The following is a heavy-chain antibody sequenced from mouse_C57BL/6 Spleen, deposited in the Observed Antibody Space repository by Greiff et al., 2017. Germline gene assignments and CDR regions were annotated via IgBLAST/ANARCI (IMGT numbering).Heavy chain of an antibody. CDR1: GFSLSTFGMG. CDR2: IWWDDDK. CDR3: ARAYYGSCWYFDV. Sequence: QVQLQESGPGILQPSQTLSLTCSFSGFSLSTFGMGVGWIRQPSGKGLEWLAHIWWDDDKYYNPALKSRLTISKDTSKNQVFLKIANVDTADTATYYCARAYYGSCWYFDVWGTGTTVTVSS. D-gene: IGHD1-1*01. V-gene: IGHV8-8*01. J-gene: IGHJ1*03.